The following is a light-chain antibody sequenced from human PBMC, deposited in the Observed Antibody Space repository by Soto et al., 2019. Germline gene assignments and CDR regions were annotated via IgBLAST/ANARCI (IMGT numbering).Light chain of an antibody. CDR1: SSDVGSYNR. Sequence: QSALTQPPSVSGSPGQSVTISCTGTSSDVGSYNRVSWYQQPPGTAPKVMIYEVSNRPSGVPDRFSGSKSGNTASLTISGLQAEDEADYCCSLYTSSSTYVFGTGTKVTVL. CDR2: EVS. J-gene: IGLJ1*01. V-gene: IGLV2-18*01. CDR3: SLYTSSSTYV.